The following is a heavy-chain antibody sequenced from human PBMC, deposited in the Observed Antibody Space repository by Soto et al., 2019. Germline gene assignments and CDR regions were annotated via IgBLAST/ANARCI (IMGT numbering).Heavy chain of an antibody. Sequence: QVQLVQSGAEVKKPGSSVKVSCKASGGTFSSYAISWVRQAPGQWLDWMGGIIPIFGTANYAQQFQGRVTITADESTSTAYMGRSSRRSEDTAVYYGAKSVVYIRSGCVKRCSCDIWGQGTMVTVSS. CDR1: GGTFSSYA. CDR2: IIPIFGTA. J-gene: IGHJ3*02. V-gene: IGHV1-69*01. CDR3: AKSVVYIRSGCVKRCSCDI. D-gene: IGHD2-8*02.